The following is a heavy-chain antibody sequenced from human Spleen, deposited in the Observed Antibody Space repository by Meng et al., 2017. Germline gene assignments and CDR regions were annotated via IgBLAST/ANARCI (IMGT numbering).Heavy chain of an antibody. CDR2: IIPIFGPT. CDR1: GGTFSSAA. Sequence: VEPVSLWARGKKPCSSMKVSCKAFGGTFSSAALSGLLQAPEQRLEWRGGIIPIFGPTHYAQRFQGRLTITADESTSTAYMELSGLTSEDTALYYCARGAVVASTYYFDYWGQGSLVTVSS. J-gene: IGHJ4*02. V-gene: IGHV1-69*01. D-gene: IGHD2-15*01. CDR3: ARGAVVASTYYFDY.